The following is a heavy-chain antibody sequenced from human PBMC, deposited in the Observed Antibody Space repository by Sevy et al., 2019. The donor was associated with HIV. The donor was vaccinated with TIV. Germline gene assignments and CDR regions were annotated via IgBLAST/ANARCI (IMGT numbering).Heavy chain of an antibody. D-gene: IGHD3-16*02. J-gene: IGHJ3*02. CDR3: ARAVRESYDYVWGSYRWDAFDI. CDR1: GGTFSSYA. Sequence: ASVKVSCKASGGTFSSYAISWVRQAPGQGLEWMGGIIPIFGTANYAQKFQGRVTITADESTSTAYMELSSLRSEDTAVYYCARAVRESYDYVWGSYRWDAFDIWGQGTMVTVSS. CDR2: IIPIFGTA. V-gene: IGHV1-69*13.